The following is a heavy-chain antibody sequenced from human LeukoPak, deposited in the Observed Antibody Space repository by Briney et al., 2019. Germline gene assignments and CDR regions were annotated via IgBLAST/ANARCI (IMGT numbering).Heavy chain of an antibody. V-gene: IGHV4-30-4*01. J-gene: IGHJ4*02. Sequence: PSETLSLTCTVSGGSISSGDYYWSWIRQPPGKGLEWIGYIYYSGSTYYNPSLKSRVTISVDTSKNQFSLKLSSVTAADTAVYYCARAHYYDSRGILYYFDYWGQGTLVTVSS. CDR3: ARAHYYDSRGILYYFDY. CDR1: GGSISSGDYY. CDR2: IYYSGST. D-gene: IGHD3-22*01.